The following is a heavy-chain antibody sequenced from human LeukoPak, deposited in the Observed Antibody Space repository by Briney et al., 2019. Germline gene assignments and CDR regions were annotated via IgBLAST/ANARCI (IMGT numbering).Heavy chain of an antibody. CDR1: GYTFTSYA. Sequence: ASVKVSCKASGYTFTSYAMHWVRQAPGQRLEWMGWINAGNGNTKYSQKFQGRVTITRDTSASTAYMELSSLRSEDTAVYYCARYGDIVVVPAAKGMDVWGQGTTVTVSS. V-gene: IGHV1-3*01. CDR2: INAGNGNT. CDR3: ARYGDIVVVPAAKGMDV. D-gene: IGHD2-2*01. J-gene: IGHJ6*02.